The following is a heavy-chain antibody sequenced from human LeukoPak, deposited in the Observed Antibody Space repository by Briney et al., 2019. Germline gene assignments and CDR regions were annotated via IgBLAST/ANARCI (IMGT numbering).Heavy chain of an antibody. J-gene: IGHJ4*02. CDR1: GYTFTSYY. CDR2: INPGGGST. Sequence: GALVKVSCKASGYTFTSYYMHWVRQAPGQGLEWRGIINPGGGSTSYAQKFQGRVTMTRDTSTSTVYMELSSLRSEDTAVYYCARAGYYHGSGSPLDYWGQGTLVTVSS. V-gene: IGHV1-46*01. D-gene: IGHD3-10*01. CDR3: ARAGYYHGSGSPLDY.